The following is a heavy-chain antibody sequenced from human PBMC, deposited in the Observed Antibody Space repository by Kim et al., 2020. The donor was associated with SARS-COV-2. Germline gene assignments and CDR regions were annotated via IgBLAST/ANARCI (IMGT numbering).Heavy chain of an antibody. Sequence: SETLSLTCVVYGGSLSTYYWSWIRQPPGKRLEWIGEMNHSGTTNYRSSLKSRVTISIDTSRNQFSLKLSSVTAADTAMYYCARVGPTYSNDYWGQGTLVTVSS. V-gene: IGHV4-34*01. CDR3: ARVGPTYSNDY. D-gene: IGHD2-15*01. CDR1: GGSLSTYY. J-gene: IGHJ4*02. CDR2: MNHSGTT.